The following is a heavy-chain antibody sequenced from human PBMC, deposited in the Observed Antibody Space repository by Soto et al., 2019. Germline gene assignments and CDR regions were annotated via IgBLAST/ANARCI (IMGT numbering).Heavy chain of an antibody. D-gene: IGHD2-15*01. Sequence: GASVKVSCKASGYTFTGYYLHWVRQAPGQGLEWMVWINPNSGGTHYAQKFQGRLTMTRDTPISTAYMELSRLTSEDTAVYYCARRGPRRDLYSVDYWGQGTLVTVSS. CDR3: ARRGPRRDLYSVDY. V-gene: IGHV1-2*02. J-gene: IGHJ4*02. CDR1: GYTFTGYY. CDR2: INPNSGGT.